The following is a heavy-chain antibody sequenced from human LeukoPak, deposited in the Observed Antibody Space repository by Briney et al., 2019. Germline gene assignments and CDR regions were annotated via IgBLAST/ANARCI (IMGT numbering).Heavy chain of an antibody. CDR2: ISSSSSYI. V-gene: IGHV3-21*01. J-gene: IGHJ4*02. Sequence: GGSLRLSCAASGFIFSNHNMNWVRQAPGKGLEWVSSISSSSSYIYYADSVKGRFTISRDNAKNSLYLQMNSLRAEDTAVYYCARATGGHYFDYWGQGTLVTVSS. CDR3: ARATGGHYFDY. D-gene: IGHD2-15*01. CDR1: GFIFSNHN.